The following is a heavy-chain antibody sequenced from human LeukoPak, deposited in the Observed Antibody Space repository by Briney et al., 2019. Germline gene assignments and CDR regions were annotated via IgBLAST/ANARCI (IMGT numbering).Heavy chain of an antibody. V-gene: IGHV1-69*13. Sequence: SVKVSCKASGGTFSSYAVSWVRQAPGQGLERMGGIIPIFGTANYAQKFQGRVTITADESTSTAYMELSSLRSEDTAVYYCASVSGSYSTAPRHHGYYYYYGMDVWGQGTTVTVSS. J-gene: IGHJ6*02. CDR3: ASVSGSYSTAPRHHGYYYYYGMDV. D-gene: IGHD1-26*01. CDR1: GGTFSSYA. CDR2: IIPIFGTA.